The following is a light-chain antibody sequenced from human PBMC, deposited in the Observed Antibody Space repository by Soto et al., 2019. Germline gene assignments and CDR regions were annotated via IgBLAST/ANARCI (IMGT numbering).Light chain of an antibody. CDR2: EVS. V-gene: IGLV2-14*01. CDR3: SSYTSRSTLDVV. CDR1: SSDVGYYDY. J-gene: IGLJ2*01. Sequence: QSALTQPASVSGSPGQSITISCTGTSSDVGYYDYVAWYQQYPGKAPKLMIYEVSNRPSGISSRFSGSKSGNTASLTISGLQAEDEADYYCSSYTSRSTLDVVFGGGTKLTVL.